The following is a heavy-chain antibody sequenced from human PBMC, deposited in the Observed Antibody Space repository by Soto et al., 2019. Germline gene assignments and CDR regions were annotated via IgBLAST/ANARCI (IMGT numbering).Heavy chain of an antibody. CDR2: FDPEDGET. J-gene: IGHJ3*02. V-gene: IGHV1-24*01. CDR3: ATSTAIVVVPAGILVVPFDI. D-gene: IGHD2-2*01. Sequence: GASVKVSCKVSGYTLTELSMHWVRQAPGKGLEWMGGFDPEDGETIYAQKFQGRVTMTEDTSTDTAYMELSSLRSEDTAVYYCATSTAIVVVPAGILVVPFDIWGQGTMVTVSS. CDR1: GYTLTELS.